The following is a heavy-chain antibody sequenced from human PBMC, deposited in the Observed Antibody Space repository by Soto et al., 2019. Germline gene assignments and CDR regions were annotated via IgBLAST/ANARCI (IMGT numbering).Heavy chain of an antibody. Sequence: QVQLVQSGAEVKKPGSSVKVSCKASGGTFSSYAISWVRQAPGQGLVWMGGIIPIFGTANYAQKFQGRVTITADESTSTAYMELSSLRSEDTAVYYCARPSLNYYGSGSYYFYYYGMDVWGQGTTVTVSS. CDR3: ARPSLNYYGSGSYYFYYYGMDV. V-gene: IGHV1-69*01. D-gene: IGHD3-10*01. CDR2: IIPIFGTA. J-gene: IGHJ6*02. CDR1: GGTFSSYA.